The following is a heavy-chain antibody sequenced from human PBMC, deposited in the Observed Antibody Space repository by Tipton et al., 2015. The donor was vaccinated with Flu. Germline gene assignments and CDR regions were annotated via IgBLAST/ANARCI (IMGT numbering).Heavy chain of an antibody. CDR3: ARDIGTTTPEWFDP. CDR1: GASITSGNNY. D-gene: IGHD1-7*01. J-gene: IGHJ5*02. Sequence: TLSLTCTVSGASITSGNNYWSWIRQPAGKGLEWIGYIDYSGKTYYSPSLESRLTISIDTSKSQFSLKLTSVTAADTAVYYCARDIGTTTPEWFDPWGQGTLVTVSS. V-gene: IGHV4-30-4*08. CDR2: IDYSGKT.